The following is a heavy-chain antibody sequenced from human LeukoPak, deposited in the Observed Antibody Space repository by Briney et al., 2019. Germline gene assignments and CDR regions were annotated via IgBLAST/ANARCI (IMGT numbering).Heavy chain of an antibody. J-gene: IGHJ3*02. CDR3: ARENYGDHGDAFDI. CDR2: ISSSGTSI. Sequence: GGSLRLSCAASGFTLTGYWMNWVRQAPGKGLEWVSYISSSGTSIYYADSVKGRFAMSRDNGKNSLYLQMNSLRAEDTAVYYCARENYGDHGDAFDIWGQGTMVTVSS. V-gene: IGHV3-48*04. CDR1: GFTLTGYW. D-gene: IGHD4-17*01.